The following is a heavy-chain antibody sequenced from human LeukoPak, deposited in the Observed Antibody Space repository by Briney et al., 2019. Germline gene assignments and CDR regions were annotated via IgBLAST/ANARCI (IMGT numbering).Heavy chain of an antibody. CDR3: ARGSRVWDSSGYYYLADDY. D-gene: IGHD3-22*01. Sequence: SVKVSCKASGGTFSSYAISWGRQAPGQGREWMGGIIPIFGTANYSQKFQGRVTITADESTSTAYMELSSLRSEDTAVYYCARGSRVWDSSGYYYLADDYWGQGTLVTVSS. CDR1: GGTFSSYA. V-gene: IGHV1-69*13. CDR2: IIPIFGTA. J-gene: IGHJ4*02.